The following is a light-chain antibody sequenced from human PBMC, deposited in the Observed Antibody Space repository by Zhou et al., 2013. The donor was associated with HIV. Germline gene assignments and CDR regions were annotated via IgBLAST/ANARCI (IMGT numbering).Light chain of an antibody. Sequence: DIVMTQSPLSLPVTPGEPASISCRSSQSLLHSNGYNYFDWYLQKPGQSPQLLIYLGSNRASGVPDRFSGSGSGTDFTLKISRVEADDVGVYYCMQALQTPYSFGQGTKLEMK. CDR2: LGS. J-gene: IGKJ2*03. CDR1: QSLLHSNGYNY. V-gene: IGKV2-28*01. CDR3: MQALQTPYS.